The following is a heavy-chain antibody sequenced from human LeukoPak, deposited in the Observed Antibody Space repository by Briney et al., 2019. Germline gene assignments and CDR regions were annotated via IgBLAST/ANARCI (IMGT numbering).Heavy chain of an antibody. D-gene: IGHD3-10*01. V-gene: IGHV1-46*01. Sequence: ASVKVSCKASGYTFTGYYMHCVRQAPGQGLEWMVIINPSGGSTSYAQKFQGRVTMTRDTSTSTLYMELSSLRSEDTAVYFCARGAMVRGVITGYFQHWGQGTLVIVSS. CDR2: INPSGGST. CDR1: GYTFTGYY. J-gene: IGHJ1*01. CDR3: ARGAMVRGVITGYFQH.